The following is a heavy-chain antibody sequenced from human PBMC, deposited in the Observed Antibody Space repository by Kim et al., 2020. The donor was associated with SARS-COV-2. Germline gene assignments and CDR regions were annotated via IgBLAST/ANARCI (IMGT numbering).Heavy chain of an antibody. V-gene: IGHV3-21*01. CDR3: ARWDDSSSGIGYYYGMDV. D-gene: IGHD6-6*01. CDR1: GFTFSSYS. CDR2: ISSSSSYI. J-gene: IGHJ6*02. Sequence: GGSLRLSCAASGFTFSSYSMNWVRQAPGKGLEWVSSISSSSSYIYYADSVKGRFTISRDNAKNSLYLQMNSLRAEDTAVYYCARWDDSSSGIGYYYGMDVWGQGTTVTVSS.